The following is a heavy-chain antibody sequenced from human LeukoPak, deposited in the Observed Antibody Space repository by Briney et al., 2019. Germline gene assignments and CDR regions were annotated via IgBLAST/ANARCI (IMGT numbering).Heavy chain of an antibody. CDR3: ARSKQLVADY. CDR2: IYYSGST. V-gene: IGHV4-39*07. CDR1: GGSISSSSYY. D-gene: IGHD6-13*01. Sequence: SETLSLTCTVSGGSISSSSYYWGWIRQPPGKGLEWIGSIYYSGSTYYNPSLKSRVTISVDKSKNQFSLKLSSVTAADTAVYYCARSKQLVADYWGQGTLVTVSS. J-gene: IGHJ4*02.